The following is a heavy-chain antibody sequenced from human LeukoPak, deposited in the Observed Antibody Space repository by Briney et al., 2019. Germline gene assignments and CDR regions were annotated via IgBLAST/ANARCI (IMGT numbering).Heavy chain of an antibody. D-gene: IGHD6-13*01. CDR2: IYYSGSS. CDR1: GVSISSYY. J-gene: IGHJ4*02. Sequence: SETLSLTCTASGVSISSYYWSWIRQPPGKGLEWLGYIYYSGSSNYNPSLKNRVTISVDTSKNQFSLKLSSVTAADTAVYYCARLSSSWDSGYFDYWGQGTLVTVSS. CDR3: ARLSSSWDSGYFDY. V-gene: IGHV4-59*01.